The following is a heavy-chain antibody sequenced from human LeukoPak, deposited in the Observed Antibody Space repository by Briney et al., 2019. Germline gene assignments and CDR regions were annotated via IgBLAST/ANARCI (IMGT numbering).Heavy chain of an antibody. Sequence: PGGSLRLSCAASGFTFSDYYMSWIRQAPGKWLEWVTYISSSGSTIYYADSVKGRFTISRDNAKNSLYLQMNSLRAEDTAVYYCASEATFGGVISWFDPWGQGTLVTVSS. J-gene: IGHJ5*02. CDR1: GFTFSDYY. CDR3: ASEATFGGVISWFDP. V-gene: IGHV3-11*04. CDR2: ISSSGSTI. D-gene: IGHD3-16*01.